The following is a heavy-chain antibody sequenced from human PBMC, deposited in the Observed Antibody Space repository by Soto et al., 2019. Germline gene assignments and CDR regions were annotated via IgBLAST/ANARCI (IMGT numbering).Heavy chain of an antibody. D-gene: IGHD6-13*01. Sequence: GGSLRLSCAASGFTFSSYAMSWVRQAPGKGLEWVSAISGSGGSTYYADSVKGRFTISRDNSKNTLYLQMNSLRAEDTAVYYCAKSAAAGPYYYYGMEVWGQGTTVTVSS. CDR2: ISGSGGST. J-gene: IGHJ6*02. CDR3: AKSAAAGPYYYYGMEV. V-gene: IGHV3-23*01. CDR1: GFTFSSYA.